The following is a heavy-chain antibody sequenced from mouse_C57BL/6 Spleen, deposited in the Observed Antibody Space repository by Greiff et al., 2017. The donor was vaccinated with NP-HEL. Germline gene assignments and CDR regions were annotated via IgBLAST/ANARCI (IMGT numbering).Heavy chain of an antibody. Sequence: EVQLHQSGPELVKPGASVKISCKASGYTFTDYYMNWVKQSHGQSLEWIGDINPNNGGTSYNQKFKGKATLTVDKSSSTAYMELRSLTSEDSAVYYCARELRYAMDYWGQGTSVTVSS. J-gene: IGHJ4*01. CDR1: GYTFTDYY. D-gene: IGHD1-1*01. CDR3: ARELRYAMDY. V-gene: IGHV1-26*01. CDR2: INPNNGGT.